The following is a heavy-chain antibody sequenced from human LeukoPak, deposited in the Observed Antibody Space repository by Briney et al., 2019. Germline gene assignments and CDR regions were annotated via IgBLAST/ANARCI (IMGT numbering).Heavy chain of an antibody. CDR1: GFTFSSYW. D-gene: IGHD3-16*01. J-gene: IGHJ6*04. CDR3: ARDGASPV. V-gene: IGHV3-74*01. Sequence: GGSLRLSCAAPGFTFSSYWMHWVRQAPGKGLVWVSRNNSDGSSTSYADSVKGRFTISRDNAKNTLYLQMNSLRAEDTAVYYCARDGASPVWGKGTTVTVSS. CDR2: NNSDGSST.